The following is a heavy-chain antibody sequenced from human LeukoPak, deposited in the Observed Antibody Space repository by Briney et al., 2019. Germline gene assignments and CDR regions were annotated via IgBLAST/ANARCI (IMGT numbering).Heavy chain of an antibody. Sequence: GGSLRLSCAASGFTFTSYGMHWVRQAPGKGLEWVAVIWYDGSNKYYADSVKGRFTISRDNSKNTLYLQMNSLRAEDTAVYYCARVGLYDFWSGYAGHDAFDIWGQGTMVTVSS. J-gene: IGHJ3*02. D-gene: IGHD3-3*01. CDR2: IWYDGSNK. CDR1: GFTFTSYG. V-gene: IGHV3-33*01. CDR3: ARVGLYDFWSGYAGHDAFDI.